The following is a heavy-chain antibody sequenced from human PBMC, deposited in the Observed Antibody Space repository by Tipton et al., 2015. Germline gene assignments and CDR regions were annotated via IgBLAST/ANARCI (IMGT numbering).Heavy chain of an antibody. CDR3: ARRTRLNMIPMRGSIDV. Sequence: TLSLTCAVSGGSFSGYYWYWIRQPPGKGLEWIGEINHSGRIKYNPSLKSRVTISVDPSKSQFSLKLSSVAAADTAVYYCARRTRLNMIPMRGSIDVWGQGTTVTVSS. D-gene: IGHD3-22*01. CDR2: INHSGRI. V-gene: IGHV4-34*01. CDR1: GGSFSGYY. J-gene: IGHJ6*02.